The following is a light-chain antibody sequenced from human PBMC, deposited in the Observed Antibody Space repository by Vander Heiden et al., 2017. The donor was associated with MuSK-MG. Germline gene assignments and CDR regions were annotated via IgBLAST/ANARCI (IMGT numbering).Light chain of an antibody. V-gene: IGKV3-11*01. J-gene: IGKJ2*02. CDR2: GAS. Sequence: EIVLTQSPATLSLSPGERATLSCRASQSVSGYLAWYQQKAGQAPRLLIHGASNRATGIPARFSGSGSGTDFTLTITSLEPEDFAVYYCQHRSNCPCTFGQGTKLDIK. CDR3: QHRSNCPCT. CDR1: QSVSGY.